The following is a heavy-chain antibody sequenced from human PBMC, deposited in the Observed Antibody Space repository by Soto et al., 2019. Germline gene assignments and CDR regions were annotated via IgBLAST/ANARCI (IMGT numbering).Heavy chain of an antibody. Sequence: PGGSLRLSCVASGFTFSSYAMTWVRQAPGKGLEWVSAISGSGGSTYYADSVKGRFTISRDNSKNTLYLQMNSLRAEDTAVYYCAQDGAWGTTGWYNGCFAPWGEGTLV. CDR2: ISGSGGST. D-gene: IGHD1-20*01. CDR3: AQDGAWGTTGWYNGCFAP. J-gene: IGHJ5*02. CDR1: GFTFSSYA. V-gene: IGHV3-23*01.